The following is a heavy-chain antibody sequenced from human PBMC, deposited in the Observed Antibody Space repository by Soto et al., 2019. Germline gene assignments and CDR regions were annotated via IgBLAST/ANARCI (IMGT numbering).Heavy chain of an antibody. CDR3: ARDPRPVDPVVVPAAPDGMDV. D-gene: IGHD2-2*01. CDR2: IIPIFGTA. V-gene: IGHV1-69*06. Sequence: GXSGKVSCNASGGPFISYAIIWGRQAPGQGLEWMGGIIPIFGTANYAQKFQGRVTITADKSTSTAYMELSSLRSEDTAVYYCARDPRPVDPVVVPAAPDGMDVWGQGTTVTVSS. CDR1: GGPFISYA. J-gene: IGHJ6*02.